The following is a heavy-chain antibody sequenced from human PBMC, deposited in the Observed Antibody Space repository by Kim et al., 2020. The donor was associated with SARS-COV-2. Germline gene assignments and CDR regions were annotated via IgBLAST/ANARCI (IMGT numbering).Heavy chain of an antibody. J-gene: IGHJ4*02. Sequence: GGSLRLSCAVSGLSVSNNHMGWVRQAPGKGLEWVSVIFGDGKTDYTDSVKGRFTISTDTSKNALYLLLSSLRGEDTAVFYCVGAPAEVGMGFFGYCGQGT. V-gene: IGHV3-53*01. CDR3: VGAPAEVGMGFFGY. D-gene: IGHD6-19*01. CDR2: IFGDGKT. CDR1: GLSVSNNH.